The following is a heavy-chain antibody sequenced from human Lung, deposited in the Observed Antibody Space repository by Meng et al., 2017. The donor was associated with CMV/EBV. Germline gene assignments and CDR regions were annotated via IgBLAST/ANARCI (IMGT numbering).Heavy chain of an antibody. CDR1: GFTFSSYW. Sequence: GESXKISXAASGFTFSSYWMHWVRQAPGKGLVWVSRINSDGSSTSYAESVKGRFTISRDNAKNTLYLQMNSLRAEDTAVYYCARVFDYDFWSGYYTNGMDVWGQGTXVTVSS. CDR3: ARVFDYDFWSGYYTNGMDV. CDR2: INSDGSST. V-gene: IGHV3-74*01. D-gene: IGHD3-3*01. J-gene: IGHJ6*02.